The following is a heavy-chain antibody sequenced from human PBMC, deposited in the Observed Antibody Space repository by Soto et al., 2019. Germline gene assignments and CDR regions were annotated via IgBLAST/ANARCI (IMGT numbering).Heavy chain of an antibody. CDR3: ARGEQYRGRIFDY. Sequence: SQTLSLTCAITGDSVSSNSAGWSWVRQSPSRGLEWLGRTYCRSKWYYEYAVSVRGRITINPDTSKNQYSLQLNSVTPEDTAVYFCARGEQYRGRIFDYWGQGTLVTVSS. V-gene: IGHV6-1*01. J-gene: IGHJ4*01. D-gene: IGHD1-26*01. CDR2: TYCRSKWYY. CDR1: GDSVSSNSAG.